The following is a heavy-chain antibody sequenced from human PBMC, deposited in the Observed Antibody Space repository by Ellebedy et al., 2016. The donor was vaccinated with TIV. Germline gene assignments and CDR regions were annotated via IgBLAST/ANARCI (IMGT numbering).Heavy chain of an antibody. CDR1: GYTFTSYG. J-gene: IGHJ4*02. CDR3: ARDLYQGLMAAAGYGDY. V-gene: IGHV1-18*01. CDR2: ISAYNGNT. Sequence: ASVKVSCXASGYTFTSYGISWVRQAPGQGLEWMGWISAYNGNTNYAQKFQGRVTMTTDTSTSTAYMELRSLRSDDTAVYYCARDLYQGLMAAAGYGDYWGQGTLVTVSS. D-gene: IGHD6-13*01.